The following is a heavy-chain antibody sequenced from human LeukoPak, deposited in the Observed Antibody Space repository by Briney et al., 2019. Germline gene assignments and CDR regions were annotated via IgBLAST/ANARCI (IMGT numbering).Heavy chain of an antibody. V-gene: IGHV3-66*02. CDR1: GFTVSSNY. Sequence: GGSLRLSCAASGFTVSSNYMSWVRQAPGKGLEWVSFIYSGGSTYYADSVKGRFTISRDNSKKTLYFQMNSMRAEDTAVYYCARDITGTADDGGQGTLVTVSS. D-gene: IGHD1-20*01. CDR2: IYSGGST. CDR3: ARDITGTADD. J-gene: IGHJ4*02.